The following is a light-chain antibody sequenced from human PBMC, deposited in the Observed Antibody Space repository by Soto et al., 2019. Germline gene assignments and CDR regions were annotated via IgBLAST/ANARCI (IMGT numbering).Light chain of an antibody. V-gene: IGLV1-40*01. CDR2: GNS. J-gene: IGLJ1*01. Sequence: QLVLTQPPSVSGAPGQRVTISCTGSSSNIGAGYDVHWYQQLPGTAPKLLIYGNSNRPSGVPDRFSGSKSGTSASLAITGLQAEDEADYYCQSYDSSLSGWGFGTGTKLTVL. CDR3: QSYDSSLSGWG. CDR1: SSNIGAGYD.